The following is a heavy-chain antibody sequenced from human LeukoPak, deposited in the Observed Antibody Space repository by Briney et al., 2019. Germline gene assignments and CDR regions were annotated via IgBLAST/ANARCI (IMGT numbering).Heavy chain of an antibody. CDR3: ARKQIYYYGMDV. V-gene: IGHV3-7*01. CDR2: IKLDGSEK. Sequence: PGGSLRLSCVASGFTFGKYWMSWVRQAPGKGLEWVANIKLDGSEKNYVDSVKGRFTISRDNTKNSLYLQMNSLRAEDTAVYYCARKQIYYYGMDVWGQGTTVTVSS. J-gene: IGHJ6*02. CDR1: GFTFGKYW. D-gene: IGHD1/OR15-1a*01.